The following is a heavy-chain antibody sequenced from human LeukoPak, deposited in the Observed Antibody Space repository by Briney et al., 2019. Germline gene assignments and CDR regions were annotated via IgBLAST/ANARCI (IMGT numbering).Heavy chain of an antibody. D-gene: IGHD1/OR15-1a*01. CDR2: IIPIFGTG. J-gene: IGHJ6*03. CDR1: GGTFINYA. V-gene: IGHV1-69*05. Sequence: ASVKVSCKASGGTFINYAISWVRQAPGQGLEWMGAIIPIFGTGNCAQKFQGRVTITTDESTSTVYMELSSLRSEDTAVYYCARGQRARISGTTGYYYYMDVWGKGTTVTVSS. CDR3: ARGQRARISGTTGYYYYMDV.